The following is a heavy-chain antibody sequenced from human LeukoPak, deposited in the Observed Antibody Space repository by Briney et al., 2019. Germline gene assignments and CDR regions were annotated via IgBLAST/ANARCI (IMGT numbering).Heavy chain of an antibody. CDR2: ISGSGGST. Sequence: GGSLRLSCAASGFTFSSYAMSWVRQAPGKGLEWVSAISGSGGSTYYADSVKGRFTISRDNSKNTLYLQMNSLRAEDTAVYYCAKDAYLIAVAGNYFDYWGQGTLVTVSS. D-gene: IGHD6-19*01. CDR1: GFTFSSYA. J-gene: IGHJ4*02. V-gene: IGHV3-23*01. CDR3: AKDAYLIAVAGNYFDY.